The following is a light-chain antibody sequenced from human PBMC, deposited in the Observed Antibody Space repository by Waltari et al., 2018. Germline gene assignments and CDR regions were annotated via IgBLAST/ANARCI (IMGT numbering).Light chain of an antibody. Sequence: QLVLTQSPSASASLGASVTLTCTLSSGHSSNVIAWLQEQPGKGPRYLMKVNSDGSHSKGDGHPDRFSGSSSGAERYLTISSRQSEDEADYYCQTGGHGTGVFGGGTKLTVL. V-gene: IGLV4-69*01. CDR1: SGHSSNV. CDR3: QTGGHGTGV. J-gene: IGLJ3*02. CDR2: VNSDGSH.